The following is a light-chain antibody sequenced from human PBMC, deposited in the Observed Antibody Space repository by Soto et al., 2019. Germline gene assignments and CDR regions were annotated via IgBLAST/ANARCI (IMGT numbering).Light chain of an antibody. V-gene: IGKV1-33*01. Sequence: DIQMTQSPSSLSAFVGDSITITCQASQDIKNYLNWYQHKPGKAPKLLIYDAFKSDTGVPSRFSGSGSGTDFTFTINNLQPEDIATYFCQQYGSLPPTFGGGTRV. J-gene: IGKJ4*01. CDR3: QQYGSLPPT. CDR2: DAF. CDR1: QDIKNY.